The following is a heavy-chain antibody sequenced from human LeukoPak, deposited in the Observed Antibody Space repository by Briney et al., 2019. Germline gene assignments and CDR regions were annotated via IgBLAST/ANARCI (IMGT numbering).Heavy chain of an antibody. V-gene: IGHV1-2*02. CDR2: INPNSGGT. J-gene: IGHJ4*02. CDR1: GYTFTSYG. D-gene: IGHD2-2*01. CDR3: ARDRLEYCSSTSCYLDDY. Sequence: ASVNVSCKASGYTFTSYGISWVRQAPGQGLEWMGWINPNSGGTNYAQKFQGRVTMTRDTSISTAYMELSRLRSDDTAVYYCARDRLEYCSSTSCYLDDYWGQGTLVTVSS.